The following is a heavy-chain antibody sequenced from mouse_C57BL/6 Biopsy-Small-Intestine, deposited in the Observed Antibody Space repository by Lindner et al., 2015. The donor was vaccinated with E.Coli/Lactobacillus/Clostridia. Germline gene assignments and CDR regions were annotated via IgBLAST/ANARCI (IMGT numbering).Heavy chain of an antibody. J-gene: IGHJ3*01. CDR3: ARHYYGSSYFAY. CDR2: ILPGSGST. D-gene: IGHD1-1*01. Sequence: VQLQESGAELMKPGASVKLSCKATGYTFTGYWIEWVKQRPGHGLEWIGEILPGSGSTNYNEKFKGKATFTADISSNTAYMQLSSLTTEDSAIYYCARHYYGSSYFAYWGQGTLVTVSA. V-gene: IGHV1-9*01. CDR1: GYTFTGYW.